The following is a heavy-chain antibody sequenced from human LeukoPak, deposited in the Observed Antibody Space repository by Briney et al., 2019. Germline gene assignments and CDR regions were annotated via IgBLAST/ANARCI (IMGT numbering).Heavy chain of an antibody. J-gene: IGHJ4*02. CDR1: GFTFDDYA. Sequence: PGGSLRLSCAASGFTFDDYAMHWVRQAPGEGLEWVSLISGDGGSTYYADSVKGRFTISRDNSKNSLYLQMNSLRTEDTALYYCATYDSSGYYSVGEFVYWGQGTLVTVSS. CDR2: ISGDGGST. CDR3: ATYDSSGYYSVGEFVY. D-gene: IGHD3-22*01. V-gene: IGHV3-43*02.